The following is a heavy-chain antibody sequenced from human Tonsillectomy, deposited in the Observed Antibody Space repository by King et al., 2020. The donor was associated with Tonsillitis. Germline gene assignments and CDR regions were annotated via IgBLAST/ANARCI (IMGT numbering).Heavy chain of an antibody. Sequence: ELQLVQSGAEVKKPGASLKISCKVFGYSFTNYWIGWVRQMPGKGLEWMGIIWPGDSDTRYSPSFQGQVTISVDKSISTAYLQWSSLKASDTAMYYCARSGSYSSLDAFDIWGQGTMVTVSS. V-gene: IGHV5-51*03. D-gene: IGHD1-26*01. J-gene: IGHJ3*02. CDR2: IWPGDSDT. CDR3: ARSGSYSSLDAFDI. CDR1: GYSFTNYW.